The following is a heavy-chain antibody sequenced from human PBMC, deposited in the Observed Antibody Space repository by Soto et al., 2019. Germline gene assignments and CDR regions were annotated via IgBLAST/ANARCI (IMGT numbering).Heavy chain of an antibody. V-gene: IGHV3-30*03. CDR3: ARDVIDSSGWYEGRFDY. J-gene: IGHJ4*02. Sequence: GGSLRLSWASSRFTFGSYGMRCVPQSPGSGLEWVAVISYDGSNKYYADSVKGRFTISRDNSKNTLYLQMNSLRAEDTAVYYCARDVIDSSGWYEGRFDYWGQGTLVTV. CDR1: RFTFGSYG. CDR2: ISYDGSNK. D-gene: IGHD6-19*01.